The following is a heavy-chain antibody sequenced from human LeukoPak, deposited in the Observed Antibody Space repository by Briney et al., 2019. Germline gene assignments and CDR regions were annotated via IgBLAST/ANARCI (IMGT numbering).Heavy chain of an antibody. CDR1: GGSISSSKYY. Sequence: SETLSLTCTVSGGSISSSKYYWGWIRQPPGKGLEWIGTIFNGGSTHYNPSLKSRVTISVDRSKNQFSLKLSSVTAADTAVYYCARGYCSGGSCYSSYYYSYMDVWGKGTTVTVSS. CDR3: ARGYCSGGSCYSSYYYSYMDV. CDR2: IFNGGST. D-gene: IGHD2-15*01. J-gene: IGHJ6*03. V-gene: IGHV4-39*07.